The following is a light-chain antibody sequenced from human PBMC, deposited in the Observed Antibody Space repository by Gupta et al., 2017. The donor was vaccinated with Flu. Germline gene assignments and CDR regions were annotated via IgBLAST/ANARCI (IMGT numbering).Light chain of an antibody. Sequence: EIVMTQSPSTLSVSPGERVTLSCRASDSVGTNLVWYQQKPGQAPRLLIYDASIRVPAVTDRFSGSGSQTEFSLTISSLQSDDFAIYYCQHYSSRRRTFGQGTKVEMK. J-gene: IGKJ1*01. V-gene: IGKV3-15*01. CDR1: DSVGTN. CDR3: QHYSSRRRT. CDR2: DAS.